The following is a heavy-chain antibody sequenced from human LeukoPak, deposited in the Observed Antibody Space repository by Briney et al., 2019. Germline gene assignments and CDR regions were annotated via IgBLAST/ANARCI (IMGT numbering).Heavy chain of an antibody. CDR3: ARTVVASTPHYNWSDP. D-gene: IGHD2-15*01. V-gene: IGHV1-2*02. J-gene: IGHJ5*02. CDR2: INPNSGGT. CDR1: GYTFTGYY. Sequence: ASLKVSCKASGYTFTGYYMHWVRQAPGQGLEWMGCINPNSGGTNYAQPFQGRVTMTTDTSISTAYMELTRLTPDDTAVYYCARTVVASTPHYNWSDPWGQGTLVTVSS.